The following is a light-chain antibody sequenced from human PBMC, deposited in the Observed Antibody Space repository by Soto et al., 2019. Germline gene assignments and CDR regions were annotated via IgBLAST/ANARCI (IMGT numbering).Light chain of an antibody. Sequence: DIQMTQSPSSVSASVGDRITHTCRAESDICRWLAWYQQKPGKTPKLLIYAASSLQGGVPSRFSGSGSGTDFTLAISSLQPEDFATYYCQQADSFPLTFGGGTKVEIK. CDR2: AAS. CDR1: DICRW. CDR3: QQADSFPLT. J-gene: IGKJ4*01. V-gene: IGKV1-12*01.